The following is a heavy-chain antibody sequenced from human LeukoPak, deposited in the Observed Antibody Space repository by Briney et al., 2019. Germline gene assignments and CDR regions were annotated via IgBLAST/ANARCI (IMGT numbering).Heavy chain of an antibody. CDR3: ARSTGDPEAFDI. D-gene: IGHD1-14*01. J-gene: IGHJ3*02. Sequence: GGSLRLSCAASGFTFSSYAMSWVRQAPGKGLEWVSAISGSGGSTYYADSVKGRFTISRDNSKNTLYLQMNSLRAEDTAVYYCARSTGDPEAFDIWGQGTMVTVSS. CDR1: GFTFSSYA. V-gene: IGHV3-23*01. CDR2: ISGSGGST.